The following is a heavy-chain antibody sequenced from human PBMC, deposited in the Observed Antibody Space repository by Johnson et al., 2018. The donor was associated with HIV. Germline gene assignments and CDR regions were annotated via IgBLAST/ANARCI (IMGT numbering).Heavy chain of an antibody. V-gene: IGHV3-52*01. CDR3: ARVSGYYYDSSGLKGAFDI. J-gene: IGHJ3*02. CDR1: GFSVSDNY. Sequence: VQLVESGGGLVQPGGSLRLSCAASGFSVSDNYVSWVRQAPEKGLEWVADIKCDGSEKYYVDSVKGRLTISRDNSKNTLYLQMNSLRAEDTAVYYCARVSGYYYDSSGLKGAFDIWGQGTMVTVSS. D-gene: IGHD3-22*01. CDR2: IKCDGSEK.